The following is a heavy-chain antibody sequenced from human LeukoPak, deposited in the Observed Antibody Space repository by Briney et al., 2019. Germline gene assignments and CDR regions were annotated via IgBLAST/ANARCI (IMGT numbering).Heavy chain of an antibody. J-gene: IGHJ5*02. CDR3: ARHGYCSKTTCYNPIGP. D-gene: IGHD2-2*02. CDR1: GYTLSDYW. V-gene: IGHV5-51*01. Sequence: GESLKISCKASGYTLSDYWIGWVRQMPGKGLEWMGIIHPGDLDTRYSPSLQGQVTISLDRSISTAYLQWSSLKASDTAMYYCARHGYCSKTTCYNPIGPWGQGTLVTVSS. CDR2: IHPGDLDT.